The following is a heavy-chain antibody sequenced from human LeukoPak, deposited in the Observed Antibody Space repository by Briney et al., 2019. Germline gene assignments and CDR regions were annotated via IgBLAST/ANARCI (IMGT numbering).Heavy chain of an antibody. CDR3: ARVGDYYYGMDV. J-gene: IGHJ6*02. CDR1: GYSISSGYY. V-gene: IGHV4-38-2*02. CDR2: IYHSGST. Sequence: SETLSLTYTVSGYSISSGYYWGWIRQPPGKGLEWIGSIYHSGSTYYNPSLKSRVTISVDTSKNQFSLKLSSVTAADTAVYYCARVGDYYYGMDVWGQGTTVTVSS.